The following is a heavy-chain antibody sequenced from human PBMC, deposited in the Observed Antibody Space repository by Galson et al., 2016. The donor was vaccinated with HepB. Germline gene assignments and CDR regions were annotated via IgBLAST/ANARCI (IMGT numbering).Heavy chain of an antibody. CDR1: GFTFSSYW. D-gene: IGHD3-3*01. Sequence: SLRLSCAASGFTFSSYWMRWVRRAPGKGLEWVANIKQDGSEKYYVDSVKGRFTISRDNAKNSLYPQINSLRAEDTAVYYCARGESIFAPWGQGTLVTVSS. CDR3: ARGESIFAP. V-gene: IGHV3-7*01. CDR2: IKQDGSEK. J-gene: IGHJ5*02.